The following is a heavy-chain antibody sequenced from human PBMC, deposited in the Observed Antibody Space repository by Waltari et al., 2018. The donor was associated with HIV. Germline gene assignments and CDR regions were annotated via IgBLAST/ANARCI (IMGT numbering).Heavy chain of an antibody. CDR2: INTGGATR. V-gene: IGHV3-11*01. CDR3: ARSRFSGYDFPPYFDS. J-gene: IGHJ4*02. CDR1: GFTFSAYY. Sequence: QEHLVASGGVLVKPGGSLRLSCASSGFTFSAYYMSWVRQAPGEGLEWVSSINTGGATRHYADSVQGLFTISRDNSKNSLYLQMNYVRAEDTAVYYCARSRFSGYDFPPYFDSWGQGTLVTVSS. D-gene: IGHD5-12*01.